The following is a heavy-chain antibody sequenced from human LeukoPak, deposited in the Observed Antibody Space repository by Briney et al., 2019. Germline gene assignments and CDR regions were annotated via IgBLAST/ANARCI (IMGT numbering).Heavy chain of an antibody. CDR3: ARDPRRNYDILTGYSLWFDP. Sequence: TTSETLSLTCAVSGGSISSGGYSWSWIRQPPGKGLEWIGSIYYSGSTYYNPSLKSRVTISVDTSKNQFSLKLSSVTAADTAVYYCARDPRRNYDILTGYSLWFDPWGQGTLVTVSS. CDR1: GGSISSGGYS. V-gene: IGHV4-30-2*03. D-gene: IGHD3-9*01. CDR2: IYYSGST. J-gene: IGHJ5*02.